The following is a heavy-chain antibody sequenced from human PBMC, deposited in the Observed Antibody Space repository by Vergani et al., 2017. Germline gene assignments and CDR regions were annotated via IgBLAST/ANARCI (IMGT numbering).Heavy chain of an antibody. CDR1: GGSISSYY. Sequence: QVQLQESGPGLVKPSETPSLTCTVSGGSISSYYWSWIRQPPGKGLEWIGYIYYSGSTNYNPSLKSRVTISVDTSKNQFSLKLSSVTAADTAVYYCARGIAAAGRSYFDYWGQGTLVTVSS. CDR3: ARGIAAAGRSYFDY. J-gene: IGHJ4*02. CDR2: IYYSGST. V-gene: IGHV4-59*01. D-gene: IGHD6-13*01.